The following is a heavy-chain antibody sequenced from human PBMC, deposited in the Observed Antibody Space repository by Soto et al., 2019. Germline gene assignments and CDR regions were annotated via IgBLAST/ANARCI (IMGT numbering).Heavy chain of an antibody. Sequence: SETLSLTCTVSGGSVSSGSYYWSWIRQPPGKGLEWIGYIYYSGSTNYNPSLKSRVTISVDTSKNQFSLKLSSVTAADTAVYYCARGDGRRDGYKIDYWGQGTLVTVSS. CDR3: ARGDGRRDGYKIDY. CDR2: IYYSGST. CDR1: GGSVSSGSYY. V-gene: IGHV4-61*01. J-gene: IGHJ4*02. D-gene: IGHD5-12*01.